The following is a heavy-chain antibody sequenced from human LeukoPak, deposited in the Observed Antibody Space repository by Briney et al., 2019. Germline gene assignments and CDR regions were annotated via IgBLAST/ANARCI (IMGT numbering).Heavy chain of an antibody. J-gene: IGHJ4*02. D-gene: IGHD5/OR15-5a*01. V-gene: IGHV3-7*01. Sequence: GGSLRLSCTASGFTFSSYWMSWVRQAPGKGLEWVANIKHDGSQKYYGDSVKGRFTISRDNAKGSLYLQMNSLRAEDSAVYYCARSVDFWGQGTLVTVSS. CDR3: ARSVDF. CDR2: IKHDGSQK. CDR1: GFTFSSYW.